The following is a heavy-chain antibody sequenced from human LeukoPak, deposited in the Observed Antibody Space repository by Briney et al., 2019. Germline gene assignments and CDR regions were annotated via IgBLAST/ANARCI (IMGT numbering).Heavy chain of an antibody. V-gene: IGHV3-48*04. CDR2: ISSSGSTI. CDR3: ARDRRFDY. CDR1: GFTSSRYS. J-gene: IGHJ4*02. Sequence: GGPRRFSGAAPGFTSSRYSRTWVRQAPGKGLEWVSYISSSGSTIYYADSVKGRFTISRDNAKNSLYLQMNSLRAEDTAVYYCARDRRFDYWGQGTLVTVSS.